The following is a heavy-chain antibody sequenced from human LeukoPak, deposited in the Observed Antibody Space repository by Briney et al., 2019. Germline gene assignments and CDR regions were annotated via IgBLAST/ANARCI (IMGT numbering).Heavy chain of an antibody. CDR1: GFTFSSYS. V-gene: IGHV3-48*02. J-gene: IGHJ3*02. Sequence: PGGSLRLSCAASGFTFSSYSMIWVRQAPGKGLEWVSYIGGSSSTIYYADSVKGRFTISRDNAKNSLYLQMNSLRDDDTAVYYCARRSAPAAFDIWGQGTMVTVSS. CDR2: IGGSSSTI. CDR3: ARRSAPAAFDI.